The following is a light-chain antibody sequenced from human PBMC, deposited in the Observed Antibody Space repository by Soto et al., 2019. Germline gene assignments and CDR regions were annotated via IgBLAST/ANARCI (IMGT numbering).Light chain of an antibody. Sequence: QSVLTQPPSASGSPGQSVTISCTGTSSDVGDYDYVSWYQHHPGKAPKLMIYEVSKRPSGVPDRFSCSKSGNTASLTVSGLQAEDADDYYCSSYAGSNNVVFGGGTKLTVL. J-gene: IGLJ2*01. CDR2: EVS. V-gene: IGLV2-8*01. CDR3: SSYAGSNNVV. CDR1: SSDVGDYDY.